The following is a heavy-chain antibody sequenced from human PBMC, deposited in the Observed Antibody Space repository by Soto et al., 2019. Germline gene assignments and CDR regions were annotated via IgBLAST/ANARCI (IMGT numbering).Heavy chain of an antibody. V-gene: IGHV2-5*02. D-gene: IGHD6-19*01. J-gene: IGHJ6*02. CDR2: IYWDDDK. Sequence: SGPTLVNPTQTLTLTFTFSGFSLSTSGVGVGWIRQPPGKALEWLALIYWDDDKRYSPSLKSRLTITKDTSKNQVVLTMTNMDPVDTATYYCAHRMGFGVAGIYYYGMDVWGQGTTVTVSS. CDR1: GFSLSTSGVG. CDR3: AHRMGFGVAGIYYYGMDV.